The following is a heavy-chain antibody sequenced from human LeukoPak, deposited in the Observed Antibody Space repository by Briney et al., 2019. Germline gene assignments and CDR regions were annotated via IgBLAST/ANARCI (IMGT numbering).Heavy chain of an antibody. V-gene: IGHV1-58*01. CDR3: AAEGNTAMGGYYYYMDV. Sequence: SVKVSCKASGFTFTSSAVQWVRQARGQRLEWIGWIVVGSGNTNYAQKFQERVTITRDMSTSTAYMELSSLRSEDTAVYYCAAEGNTAMGGYYYYMDVWGKGTTVTVSS. CDR2: IVVGSGNT. D-gene: IGHD3-16*01. CDR1: GFTFTSSA. J-gene: IGHJ6*03.